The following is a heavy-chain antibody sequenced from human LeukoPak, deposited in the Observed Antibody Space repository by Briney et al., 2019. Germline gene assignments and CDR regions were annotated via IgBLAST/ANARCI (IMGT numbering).Heavy chain of an antibody. CDR3: VKDPVGKSGY. CDR2: ISSSGDRT. V-gene: IGHV3-23*01. Sequence: GGSLRLSCAASGFTFTSFALSWVRQAPGKGLEWVSAISSSGDRTYYADSVKGRFTISRDNSKNTLYVQMNSLRAEDTAVYYCVKDPVGKSGYWGQGTLVTVSS. CDR1: GFTFTSFA. J-gene: IGHJ4*02. D-gene: IGHD4-23*01.